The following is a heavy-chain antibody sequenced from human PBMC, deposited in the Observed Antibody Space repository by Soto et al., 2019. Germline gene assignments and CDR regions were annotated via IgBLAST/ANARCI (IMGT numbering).Heavy chain of an antibody. V-gene: IGHV1-69*06. J-gene: IGHJ4*02. CDR1: GGTFSSLA. CDR3: ARRPMVFDS. Sequence: QVQLVQSGAEVKKPGSSVKVSCKASGGTFSSLAISCVRQAPGQGLEWMGGLVPVFGTANYAQKFQHRVTITADKSKSTSYSVLRSLRSEAPAVYYCARRPMVFDSWGQGSLVTVAS. CDR2: LVPVFGTA. D-gene: IGHD2-8*01.